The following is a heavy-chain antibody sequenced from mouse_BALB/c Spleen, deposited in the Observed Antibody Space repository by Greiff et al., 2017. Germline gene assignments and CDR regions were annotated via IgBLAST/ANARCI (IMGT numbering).Heavy chain of an antibody. V-gene: IGHV3-2*02. J-gene: IGHJ3*01. Sequence: EVKLQESGPGLVKPSQSLSLTCTVTGYSITSDYAWNWIRQFPGNKLEWMGYISYSGSTSYNPSLKSRISITRDTSKNQFFLQLNSVTTEDTATYYCARSGDPLFAYWGQGTLVTVSA. CDR3: ARSGDPLFAY. D-gene: IGHD3-1*01. CDR1: GYSITSDYA. CDR2: ISYSGST.